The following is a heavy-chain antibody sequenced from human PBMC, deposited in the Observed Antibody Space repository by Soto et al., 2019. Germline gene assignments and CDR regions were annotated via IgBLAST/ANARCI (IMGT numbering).Heavy chain of an antibody. CDR3: ARGVPITPGTFDY. CDR1: GFTVSSTY. Sequence: PGGSLRLSCAASGFTVSSTYMSWVRQAPGKGLEWISIIYSGGSTFYADSVKGRFTISRDNSKNTLYLQMNSLRAEDTAVYYCARGVPITPGTFDYRGQGTLVTVS. J-gene: IGHJ4*02. CDR2: IYSGGST. V-gene: IGHV3-53*01. D-gene: IGHD5-12*01.